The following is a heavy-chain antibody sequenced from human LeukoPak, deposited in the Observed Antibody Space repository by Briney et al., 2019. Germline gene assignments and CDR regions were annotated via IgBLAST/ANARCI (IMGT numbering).Heavy chain of an antibody. Sequence: GGSLRLSCAASGFTFSSYAMHWVRQAPGKGLEWVAVISYDGSNKYYADSVKGRFTISRDNSKNTLYLQMNSLRAEDTAVYYCARDNQWLGPLGYWGQGTTVTVSS. D-gene: IGHD6-19*01. CDR3: ARDNQWLGPLGY. CDR1: GFTFSSYA. CDR2: ISYDGSNK. V-gene: IGHV3-30-3*01. J-gene: IGHJ6*02.